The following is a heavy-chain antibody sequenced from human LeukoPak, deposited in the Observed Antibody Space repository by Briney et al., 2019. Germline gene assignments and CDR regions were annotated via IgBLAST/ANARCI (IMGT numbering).Heavy chain of an antibody. J-gene: IGHJ4*02. CDR1: GFTFSNYA. V-gene: IGHV3-64*01. CDR2: ISSNGHGT. Sequence: PGGSLRLSCAASGFTFSNYAMHWVRQAPGKGLECVSAISSNGHGTYCANSVKGRFTISRDNSKNTLYLQMGSLRADDMAVYYCTRGRDGNKWVGQYWGRGPRVSLSS. D-gene: IGHD5-24*01. CDR3: TRGRDGNKWVGQY.